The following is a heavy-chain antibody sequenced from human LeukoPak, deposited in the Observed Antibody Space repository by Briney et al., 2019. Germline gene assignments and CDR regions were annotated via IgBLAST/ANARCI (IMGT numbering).Heavy chain of an antibody. CDR1: GFTFSSYA. CDR3: AREYGSGSYLDY. V-gene: IGHV3-30-3*01. D-gene: IGHD3-10*01. Sequence: GGSLRLSCAVSGFTFSSYAMHWVRQAPGKGLEWVAVISYDGSNKYYADSVKGRLTISRDNSKNTLYLQMNSLRAEDTAVYYCAREYGSGSYLDYWGQGTLVTVSS. CDR2: ISYDGSNK. J-gene: IGHJ4*02.